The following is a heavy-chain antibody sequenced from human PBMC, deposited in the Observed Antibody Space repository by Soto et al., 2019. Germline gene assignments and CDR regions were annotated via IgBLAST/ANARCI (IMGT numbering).Heavy chain of an antibody. CDR1: GYTFTGYY. Sequence: GASVKVSCKASGYTFTGYYMHWVRQAPGQGLEWMGWINPNSGGTNYAQKFQGRVTMTRDTSISTAYMELSRLRSDDTAVYYCARARGYSYGLGGYWGQGTLVTVSS. V-gene: IGHV1-2*02. CDR3: ARARGYSYGLGGY. D-gene: IGHD5-18*01. J-gene: IGHJ4*02. CDR2: INPNSGGT.